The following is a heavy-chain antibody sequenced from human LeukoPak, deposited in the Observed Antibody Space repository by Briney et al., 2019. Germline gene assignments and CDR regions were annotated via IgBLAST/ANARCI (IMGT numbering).Heavy chain of an antibody. CDR2: INHSGST. J-gene: IGHJ2*01. CDR3: GRRCLVTAMVSRYFDL. D-gene: IGHD6-19*01. V-gene: IGHV4-34*01. Sequence: KPSETLSLTCAVYGVSFSGYYWSWLRQPPGKGLEWWGEINHSGSTNYNPFLESGVITTVNTTTKDFSLKRSYMSGADAAVYYCGRRCLVTAMVSRYFDLWGRGTLVTVSS. CDR1: GVSFSGYY.